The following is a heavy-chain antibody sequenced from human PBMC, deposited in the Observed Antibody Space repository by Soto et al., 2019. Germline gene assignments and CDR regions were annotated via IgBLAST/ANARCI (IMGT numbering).Heavy chain of an antibody. J-gene: IGHJ4*02. CDR2: SYYSGST. V-gene: IGHV4-59*01. D-gene: IGHD1-26*01. Sequence: QVHLQESGPGLVKPSETLSLTCTVSGASIRNYYWSWIRQPPGKALEWIGFSYYSGSTNYNPSLNRRVTMSVDTSKNQFSLKLTSVTAADTAVYYCARDQNGSPHFDYWGQGILVTVSS. CDR3: ARDQNGSPHFDY. CDR1: GASIRNYY.